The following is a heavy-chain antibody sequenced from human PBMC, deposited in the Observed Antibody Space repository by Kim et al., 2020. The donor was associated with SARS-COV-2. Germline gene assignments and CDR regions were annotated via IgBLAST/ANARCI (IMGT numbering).Heavy chain of an antibody. CDR3: AKGILNRGELLWFGELLLRGMDV. CDR2: ISYDGSNK. Sequence: GGSLRLSCAASGFTFSSYGMHWVRQAPGKGLEWVAVISYDGSNKYYADSVKGRFTISRDNSKNTLYPQMNSLRAEDTAVYYCAKGILNRGELLWFGELLLRGMDVWGQGTTVTVSS. CDR1: GFTFSSYG. J-gene: IGHJ6*02. D-gene: IGHD3-10*01. V-gene: IGHV3-30*18.